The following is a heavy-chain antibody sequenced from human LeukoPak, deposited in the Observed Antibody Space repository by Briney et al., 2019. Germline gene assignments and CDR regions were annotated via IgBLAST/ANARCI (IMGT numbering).Heavy chain of an antibody. D-gene: IGHD3-22*01. J-gene: IGHJ3*02. CDR1: GFTFSSYA. CDR3: ARDFLTIIVDPVDFDI. Sequence: PGGSLRLSCAASGFTFSSYAMHWVRQAPGKGLEWVAVISYDGSNKYYADSVKGRFTISRDNSKNTLYLQMNSLRDEDTAVYYCARDFLTIIVDPVDFDIWGQGTMVTVSS. V-gene: IGHV3-30*04. CDR2: ISYDGSNK.